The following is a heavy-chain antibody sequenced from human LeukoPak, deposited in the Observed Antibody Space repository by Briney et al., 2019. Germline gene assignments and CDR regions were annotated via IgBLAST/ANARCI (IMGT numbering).Heavy chain of an antibody. D-gene: IGHD2-15*01. CDR1: GGSISSYY. Sequence: SETLSLTCTVSGGSISSYYWSWIRQPAGKGLEWIGRIYTSGSTNYNPSLKSRVTISVDTSKNQFSLKLTSVTAADTAVYYCARTMEGYCSGGSCYQYSYYMDVWGKGTTVTVSS. CDR2: IYTSGST. CDR3: ARTMEGYCSGGSCYQYSYYMDV. J-gene: IGHJ6*03. V-gene: IGHV4-4*07.